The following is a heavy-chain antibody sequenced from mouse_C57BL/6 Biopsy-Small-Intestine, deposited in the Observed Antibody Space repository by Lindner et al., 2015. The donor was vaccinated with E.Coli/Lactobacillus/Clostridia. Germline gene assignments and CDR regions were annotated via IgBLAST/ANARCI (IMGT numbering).Heavy chain of an antibody. Sequence: GDTNYNGRFKGKATLTADKSSSTAYMQLSSLTSEDSAVFFCARGISFSNYSYFDVWGAGTTVTVSS. V-gene: IGHV1-82*01. D-gene: IGHD2-5*01. J-gene: IGHJ1*01. CDR2: GDT. CDR3: ARGISFSNYSYFDV.